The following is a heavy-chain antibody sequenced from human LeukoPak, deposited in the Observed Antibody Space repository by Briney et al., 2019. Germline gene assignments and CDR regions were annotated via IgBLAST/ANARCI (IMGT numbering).Heavy chain of an antibody. CDR3: AKSYYYDSSGYLFLFDY. CDR2: ISGSGGST. CDR1: GFTFSSYA. J-gene: IGHJ4*02. Sequence: GGSLRLSCAASGFTFSSYAMSWVRQAPGKGPEWVSAISGSGGSTYYADSVKGRFTISRDNSKNTLYLQMNSLRAEDTAVYYCAKSYYYDSSGYLFLFDYWGQGTLVTVSS. V-gene: IGHV3-23*01. D-gene: IGHD3-22*01.